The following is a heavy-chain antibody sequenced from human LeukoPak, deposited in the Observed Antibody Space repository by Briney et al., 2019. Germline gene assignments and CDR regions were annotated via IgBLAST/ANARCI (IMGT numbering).Heavy chain of an antibody. CDR1: GESFTGYY. CDR3: ARSYSSSWYGDY. Sequence: SETLSLTCAVYGESFTGYYWSWIRQSPGTGLEWIGEIDHRGNTNYNPSLTSRVTISVDTSKNQFSLKLSSVTAADTAVYYCARSYSSSWYGDYWGQGTLVTVSS. V-gene: IGHV4-34*01. D-gene: IGHD6-13*01. J-gene: IGHJ4*02. CDR2: IDHRGNT.